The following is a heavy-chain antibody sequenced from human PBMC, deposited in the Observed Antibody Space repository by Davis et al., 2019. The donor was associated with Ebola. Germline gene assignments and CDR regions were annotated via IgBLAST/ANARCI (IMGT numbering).Heavy chain of an antibody. V-gene: IGHV1-2*02. J-gene: IGHJ5*02. CDR2: INPNSGGT. CDR3: ARGYCSSTSCHQGIDP. CDR1: GYTFTGYY. D-gene: IGHD2-2*01. Sequence: ASVKVSCKASGYTFTGYYMHWVRQAPGQGLEWMGWINPNSGGTNYAQKFQGRVTMTRDTSISTAYMELSRLRSDDTAVYYCARGYCSSTSCHQGIDPWGQGTLVTVSS.